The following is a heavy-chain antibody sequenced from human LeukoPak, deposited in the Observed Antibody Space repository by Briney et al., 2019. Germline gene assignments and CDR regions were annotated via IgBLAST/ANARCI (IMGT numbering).Heavy chain of an antibody. D-gene: IGHD3-22*01. CDR1: VLTFCIYW. CDR3: ARGRVVVITTPEYAFEM. J-gene: IGHJ3*02. Sequence: QSGGSLRLSCAASVLTFCIYWVHCVRDALEGGLVCVSRIYSDGSSTSYADSVKGRFTISRDNAKNTLYLQMNSLRAEDTAVYYCARGRVVVITTPEYAFEMWGQGTMVTVSS. V-gene: IGHV3-74*01. CDR2: IYSDGSST.